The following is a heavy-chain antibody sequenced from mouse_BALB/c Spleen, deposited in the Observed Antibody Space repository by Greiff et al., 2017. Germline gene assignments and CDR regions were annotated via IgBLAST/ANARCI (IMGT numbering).Heavy chain of an antibody. V-gene: IGHV5-17*02. CDR3: ARNGKSAMDY. D-gene: IGHD2-1*01. CDR2: ISSGSSTI. Sequence: EVKLVESGGGLVQPGGSRKLSCAASGFTFSSFGMHWVRQAPEKGLEWVAYISSGSSTIYYADTVKGRFTISRDNPKNTLFLQMTSLRSEDTAMYYCARNGKSAMDYWGQGTSVTVSS. J-gene: IGHJ4*01. CDR1: GFTFSSFG.